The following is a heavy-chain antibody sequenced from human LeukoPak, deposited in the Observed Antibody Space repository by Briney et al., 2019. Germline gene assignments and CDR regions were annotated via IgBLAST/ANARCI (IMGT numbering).Heavy chain of an antibody. D-gene: IGHD3-10*01. V-gene: IGHV4-61*02. CDR3: ARRGRYYGSAFFDY. CDR2: IYTSGST. J-gene: IGHJ4*02. Sequence: PSETLSLTCTVSGGSISSGSYYWSWIRQPAGKGLEYIGRIYTSGSTSYNPSLKSRVTISVDTSKNQFSLKLSSVTAADTAVYYCARRGRYYGSAFFDYWGQGTLVTVSS. CDR1: GGSISSGSYY.